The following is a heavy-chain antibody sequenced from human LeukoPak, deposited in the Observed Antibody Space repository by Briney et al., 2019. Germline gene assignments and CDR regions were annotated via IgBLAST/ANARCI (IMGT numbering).Heavy chain of an antibody. D-gene: IGHD3-22*01. CDR2: ISWNSGST. J-gene: IGHJ4*02. CDR1: GFTFDDYA. V-gene: IGHV3-9*01. CDR3: AKERATGLVVGIMNY. Sequence: GGSLRLSCAASGFTFDDYAMHWVRQAPGKGLEWVSGISWNSGSTGYADSVKGRFTISRDNAKNSLYLQMNSLRAEDTALYYCAKERATGLVVGIMNYWGQGTLVTVSS.